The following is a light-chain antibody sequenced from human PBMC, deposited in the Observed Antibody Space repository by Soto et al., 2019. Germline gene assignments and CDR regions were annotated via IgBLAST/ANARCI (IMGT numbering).Light chain of an antibody. CDR3: QQRNSWPRT. Sequence: EIVLTQSPATLSLSPGERAIVSCRASQSISSDLAWYQQKPGQAPRLLIYDASNSATGIPARFSGSGSGTDFTLTISSLEPEDFAVYYCQQRNSWPRTFGQGTKVEVK. J-gene: IGKJ1*01. V-gene: IGKV3-11*01. CDR1: QSISSD. CDR2: DAS.